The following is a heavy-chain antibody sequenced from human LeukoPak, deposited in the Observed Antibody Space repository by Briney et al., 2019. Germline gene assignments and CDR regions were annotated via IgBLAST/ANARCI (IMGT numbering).Heavy chain of an antibody. CDR3: ARDAIGMSSYYYYYMDV. CDR1: GGTFSSYA. D-gene: IGHD3-10*01. J-gene: IGHJ6*03. Sequence: SVKVSCKASGGTFSSYAISWVRQAPGQGLEWMGGIIPIFGTANYAQKFQGRVTITTDESTSTAYMELSSLRSEDTAVYYCARDAIGMSSYYYYYMDVWGKGTTVTVSS. V-gene: IGHV1-69*05. CDR2: IIPIFGTA.